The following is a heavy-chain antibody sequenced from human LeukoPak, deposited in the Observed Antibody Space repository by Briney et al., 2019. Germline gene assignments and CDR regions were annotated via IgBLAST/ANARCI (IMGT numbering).Heavy chain of an antibody. CDR1: GFTVSSNH. D-gene: IGHD6-13*01. V-gene: IGHV3-66*01. Sequence: GGSLRLSCAASGFTVSSNHMSWVRQAPGKGLEWVSVIYNDGNTYYADSVKGRFTITRDNSKNTLSLQMNSLRAEDTAVYYCARAQGTSSSAMAYWGQGTLVTASS. CDR2: IYNDGNT. J-gene: IGHJ4*02. CDR3: ARAQGTSSSAMAY.